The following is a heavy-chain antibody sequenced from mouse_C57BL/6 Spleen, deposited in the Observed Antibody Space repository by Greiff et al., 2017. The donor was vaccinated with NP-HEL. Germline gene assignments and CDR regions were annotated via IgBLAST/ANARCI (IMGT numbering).Heavy chain of an antibody. CDR2: ISSGGSYT. D-gene: IGHD2-4*01. V-gene: IGHV5-6*01. CDR1: GFTFSSYG. J-gene: IGHJ4*01. CDR3: ARQDYDEDYYAMDY. Sequence: EVQRVESGGDLVKPGGSLKLSCAASGFTFSSYGMSWVRQTPDKRLEWVATISSGGSYTYYPDSVKGRFTISRDNAKNTLYLQMSSLKSEDTAMYYCARQDYDEDYYAMDYWGQGTSVTVSS.